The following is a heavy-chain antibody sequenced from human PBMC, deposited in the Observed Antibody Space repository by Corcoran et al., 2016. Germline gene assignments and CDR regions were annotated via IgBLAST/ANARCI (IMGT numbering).Heavy chain of an antibody. Sequence: EVQLVESGGGLVQPGGSLRLSCAASGFTFVGHWMTWVHQAPGKGLEWVANLKEDGSESYYVDSVRGRFTISRDNAKNSLFLQMNSLRAEDTAVYYCAREWAVAGRTYFDCWGQGTLVTVSS. CDR3: AREWAVAGRTYFDC. CDR1: GFTFVGHW. CDR2: LKEDGSES. D-gene: IGHD1-1*01. V-gene: IGHV3-7*03. J-gene: IGHJ4*02.